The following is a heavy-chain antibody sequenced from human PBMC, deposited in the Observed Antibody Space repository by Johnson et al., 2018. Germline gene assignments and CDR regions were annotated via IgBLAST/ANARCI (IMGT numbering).Heavy chain of an antibody. CDR2: ISHDGTYD. CDR1: GFTFSDHS. CDR3: ARVSGYYTGYFDA. D-gene: IGHD3-3*01. V-gene: IGHV3-30*14. Sequence: QVQLVESGGGVVQXGRSLRLXCAASGFTFSDHSMHWVRQAPGKGLEWLSVISHDGTYDSYADSVKGRFTISRDNSKNTLYLQMNSLIAKDTAVYFCARVSGYYTGYFDAWGLGTLVAVSA. J-gene: IGHJ4*02.